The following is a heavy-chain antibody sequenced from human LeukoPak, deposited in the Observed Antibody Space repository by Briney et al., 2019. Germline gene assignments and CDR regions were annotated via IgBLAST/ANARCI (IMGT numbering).Heavy chain of an antibody. CDR3: ARGLSTVNDAFDI. Sequence: GGSLRLSCAASEFPFNSYAMNWVRQAPGKGLEWVSSIGASGHSTYYAGSLKGRFTISRDNSKTTLYLQKHSLSAEDTAVYYCARGLSTVNDAFDIWGQGTMVTVSS. J-gene: IGHJ3*02. CDR1: EFPFNSYA. V-gene: IGHV3-23*01. D-gene: IGHD2-2*01. CDR2: IGASGHST.